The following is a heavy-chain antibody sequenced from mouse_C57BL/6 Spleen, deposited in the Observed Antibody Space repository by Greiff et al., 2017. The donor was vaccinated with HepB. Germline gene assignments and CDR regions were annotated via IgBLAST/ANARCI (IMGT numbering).Heavy chain of an antibody. CDR1: GYTFTSYW. J-gene: IGHJ3*01. CDR2: IDPSDSYT. Sequence: VQLQQPGAELVRPGTSVKLSCKASGYTFTSYWMHWVKQRPGQGLEWIGVIDPSDSYTNYNQKFKGKATLTVDTSSSTAYMQLSSLTSEDTAVYYCTTSYYGSSRGSLFAYWGQGTLVTVSA. D-gene: IGHD1-1*01. CDR3: TTSYYGSSRGSLFAY. V-gene: IGHV1-59*01.